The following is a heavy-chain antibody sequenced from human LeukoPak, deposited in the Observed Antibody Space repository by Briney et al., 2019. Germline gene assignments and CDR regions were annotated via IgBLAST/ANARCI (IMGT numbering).Heavy chain of an antibody. V-gene: IGHV3-7*01. Sequence: PGGSLRLSCAASGFSFSSYRMSWVRQAPGKGLEWVANIKQDGSEKYYVDSVKGRFTISRDNAKNSLYLQMNSLRAEDTAVYYCARDPENYFDYWGQGTLVTVSS. CDR3: ARDPENYFDY. J-gene: IGHJ4*02. CDR1: GFSFSSYR. CDR2: IKQDGSEK.